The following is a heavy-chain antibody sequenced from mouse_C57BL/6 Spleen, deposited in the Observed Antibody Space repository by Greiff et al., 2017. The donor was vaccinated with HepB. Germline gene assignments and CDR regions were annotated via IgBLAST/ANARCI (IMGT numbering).Heavy chain of an antibody. CDR3: ARGASAYYYAMDY. J-gene: IGHJ4*01. V-gene: IGHV3-1*01. CDR1: GYSITSGYD. Sequence: VQLQQSGPGMVKPSQSLSLTCTVTGYSITSGYDWHCIRHFPGNKLEWMGYISYSGSTNYNPSLKSRISITHDTSKNHFFLKLNSVTTEDTATYYCARGASAYYYAMDYGGQGTSVTVSS. CDR2: ISYSGST. D-gene: IGHD6-1*01.